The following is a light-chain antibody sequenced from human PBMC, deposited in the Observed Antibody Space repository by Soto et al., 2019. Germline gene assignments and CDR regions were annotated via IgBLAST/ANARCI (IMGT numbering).Light chain of an antibody. CDR3: QQSYSLPRT. J-gene: IGKJ1*01. Sequence: DVQLTQSPSSLSASIGDTVTISCRSSQSITTSVNWYQQKTGKPPALLIYGASALQIGVPHRFSASGSGTDFTLTITSLQHEDFATYYCQQSYSLPRTLGQGTKVDIK. V-gene: IGKV1-39*01. CDR1: QSITTS. CDR2: GAS.